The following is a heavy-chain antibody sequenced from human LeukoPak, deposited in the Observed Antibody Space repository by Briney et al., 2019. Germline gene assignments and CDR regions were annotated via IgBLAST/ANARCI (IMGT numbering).Heavy chain of an antibody. V-gene: IGHV3-21*01. D-gene: IGHD6-13*01. J-gene: IGHJ4*02. Sequence: GSLRLSCAASGFTFSSYSMNWVRQAPGKGLEWVSSISSSSSYIYYADSVKGRFTISRDNAKNSLYLQMNSLRAEDTAVYYCARDRRQQLDDDYYFDYWGQGTLVTVSS. CDR3: ARDRRQQLDDDYYFDY. CDR1: GFTFSSYS. CDR2: ISSSSSYI.